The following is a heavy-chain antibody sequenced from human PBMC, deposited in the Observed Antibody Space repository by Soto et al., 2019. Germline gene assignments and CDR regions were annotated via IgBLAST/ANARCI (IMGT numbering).Heavy chain of an antibody. CDR3: AKPKQGTSYYGMDV. CDR1: GFTFSSYA. Sequence: EVQLLESGGGLVQPGGSLRLSCAASGFTFSSYAMSWVHQAPGKGLEWVSAISGSGGSTYYADSVKGRFTISRDNSKNTLYLQMNSLRAEDTAVYYCAKPKQGTSYYGMDVWGQGTTVTVSS. V-gene: IGHV3-23*01. CDR2: ISGSGGST. J-gene: IGHJ6*02.